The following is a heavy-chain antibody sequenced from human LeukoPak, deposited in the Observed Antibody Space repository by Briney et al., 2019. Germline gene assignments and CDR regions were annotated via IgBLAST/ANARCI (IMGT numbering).Heavy chain of an antibody. J-gene: IGHJ4*02. CDR2: IYYSGST. CDR1: GGSISSSSYY. V-gene: IGHV4-39*07. CDR3: ARDTNCSGGSTSSPSSFDY. D-gene: IGHD2-15*01. Sequence: SETLSLTCSVSGGSISSSSYYWGWIRQPPGKGLEWIGSIYYSGSTYYNPSLKSRVTISVDTSKNQFSLKLSSVTAADTAVYYCARDTNCSGGSTSSPSSFDYWGQGTLVTVSS.